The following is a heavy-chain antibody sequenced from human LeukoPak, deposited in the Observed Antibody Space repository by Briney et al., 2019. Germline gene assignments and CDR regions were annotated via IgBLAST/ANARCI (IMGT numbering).Heavy chain of an antibody. V-gene: IGHV4-4*07. Sequence: SETLSLTCTVSGGSISSYYWSWIRQPAGKGLEWIGRIYISGSTNYSPSLKSRVTMSVDTSKNQFSLKLSSVTAADTAVYYCARDRGTWNDDGFDYWGQGTLVTVSS. CDR3: ARDRGTWNDDGFDY. CDR1: GGSISSYY. CDR2: IYISGST. D-gene: IGHD1-1*01. J-gene: IGHJ4*02.